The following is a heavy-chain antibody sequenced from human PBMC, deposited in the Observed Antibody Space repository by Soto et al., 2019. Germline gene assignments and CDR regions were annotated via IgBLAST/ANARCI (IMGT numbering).Heavy chain of an antibody. V-gene: IGHV3-23*01. CDR1: GFTFSSYA. CDR3: AKGLSGSGSYYSS. J-gene: IGHJ5*02. D-gene: IGHD3-10*01. Sequence: HPGGSLRLSCAASGFTFSSYAMTWVRQAPGKGLEWVSAISGSGGSTYYADSVKGRFTISRDNSQDTLYLQMNTLRAEDTALYYCAKGLSGSGSYYSSWGQGTLVTVSS. CDR2: ISGSGGST.